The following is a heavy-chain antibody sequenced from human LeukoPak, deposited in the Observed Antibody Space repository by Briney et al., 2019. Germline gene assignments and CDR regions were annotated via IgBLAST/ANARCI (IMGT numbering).Heavy chain of an antibody. Sequence: SETLSLSCGVSGGAISSTSWWSWVRQPPGKGLEWIGYIYYSGSTYYNPSLKSRVTISVDTSKNQFSLKLSSVTAADTAVYYCARYCSGGSCYLSPGYFDYWGQGTLVTVSS. D-gene: IGHD2-15*01. V-gene: IGHV4-30-4*01. CDR1: GGAISSTSW. CDR3: ARYCSGGSCYLSPGYFDY. CDR2: IYYSGST. J-gene: IGHJ4*02.